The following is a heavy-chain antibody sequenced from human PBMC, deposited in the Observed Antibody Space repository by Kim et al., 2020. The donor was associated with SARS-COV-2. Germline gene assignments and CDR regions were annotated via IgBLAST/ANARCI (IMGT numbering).Heavy chain of an antibody. CDR3: AREGYYYGSGTYRPPNYYGIDV. CDR1: GYTFISYG. J-gene: IGHJ6*02. D-gene: IGHD3-10*01. CDR2: ISAYNGNT. Sequence: ASVKVSCKASGYTFISYGISWVRQAPGQGLEWMGWISAYNGNTNYARNLQGRVTMTTDTSTRTAYMELRSLRSDDTAVYYCAREGYYYGSGTYRPPNYYGIDVWGQETSVTVSS. V-gene: IGHV1-18*01.